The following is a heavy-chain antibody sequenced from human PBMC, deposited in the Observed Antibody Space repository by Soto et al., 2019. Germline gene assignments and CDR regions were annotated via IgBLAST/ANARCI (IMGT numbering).Heavy chain of an antibody. CDR3: AKGQLGSGYDDHYYMDV. CDR2: ISYDGSNK. V-gene: IGHV3-30*18. D-gene: IGHD5-12*01. CDR1: GFTFSSYG. J-gene: IGHJ6*03. Sequence: QVQLVESGGGVVQPGRSLRLSCEASGFTFSSYGMHWVRQAPGKGLEWVAVISYDGSNKYYADSVKGRFTISRDNSKNTLYLQMNSLRAEDTAVYYCAKGQLGSGYDDHYYMDVWGKGTTVTVSS.